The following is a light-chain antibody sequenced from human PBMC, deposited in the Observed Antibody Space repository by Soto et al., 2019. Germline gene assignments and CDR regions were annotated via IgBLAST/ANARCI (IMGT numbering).Light chain of an antibody. CDR3: ATWDDSVSGDV. J-gene: IGLJ1*01. V-gene: IGLV1-44*01. Sequence: QSVLTQPPSASGTPGQRVTISCSGSSSNIGSRAVNWYQQLPGTAPKLLIYSNNQRPSGVPDRFSGSKSGTSASLAISGLQSEDEADYHCATWDDSVSGDVFGTGTKVTVL. CDR2: SNN. CDR1: SSNIGSRA.